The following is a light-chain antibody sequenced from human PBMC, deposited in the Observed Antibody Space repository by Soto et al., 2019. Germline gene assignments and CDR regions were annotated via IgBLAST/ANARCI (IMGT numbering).Light chain of an antibody. CDR2: AAS. CDR1: QSISSY. J-gene: IGKJ5*01. V-gene: IGKV1-39*01. Sequence: DIQMTQSPSYMYTSVGDRITITCRASQSISSYLNWYQQKPGKAPKLLIYAASSLQSGVPSRFSGSGSGTDFTLTISSLQPEDFATYYCQQSYSTPITFGQGTRLEIK. CDR3: QQSYSTPIT.